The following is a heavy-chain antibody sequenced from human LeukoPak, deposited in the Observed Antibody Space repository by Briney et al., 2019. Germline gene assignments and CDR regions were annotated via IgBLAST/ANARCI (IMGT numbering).Heavy chain of an antibody. J-gene: IGHJ6*02. Sequence: SETLSLTCAVYGGSFSGYYWSWIRQPPGKGLEWIGEINHSGSTNCNPSLKSRVTISVDTSKNQFSLKLSSVTAADTAVYYCARRVTPSINYYYYYGMDVWGQGTTVTVSS. CDR3: ARRVTPSINYYYYYGMDV. D-gene: IGHD4-23*01. V-gene: IGHV4-34*01. CDR2: INHSGST. CDR1: GGSFSGYY.